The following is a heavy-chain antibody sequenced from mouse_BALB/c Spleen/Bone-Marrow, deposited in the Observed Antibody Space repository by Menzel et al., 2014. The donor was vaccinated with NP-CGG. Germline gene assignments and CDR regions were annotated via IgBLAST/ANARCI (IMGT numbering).Heavy chain of an antibody. CDR1: GFTFSTYG. CDR3: ARVVTTATLYWYFDV. V-gene: IGHV5-6*01. D-gene: IGHD1-2*01. CDR2: ISSGGSYT. J-gene: IGHJ1*01. Sequence: EVQGVESGGDLVKPGGSLKLSCAASGFTFSTYGMSWVRQTPDKRLEWVATISSGGSYTYYPDSVKGRFTISRNNAKNNLYLQMSSLKSEDTAMYYCARVVTTATLYWYFDVWGAGTTVTVSS.